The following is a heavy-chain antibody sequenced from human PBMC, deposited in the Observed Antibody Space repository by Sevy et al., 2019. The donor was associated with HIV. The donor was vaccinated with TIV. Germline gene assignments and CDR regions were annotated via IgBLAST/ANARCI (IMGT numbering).Heavy chain of an antibody. V-gene: IGHV1-18*01. J-gene: IGHJ4*02. CDR2: ISAFNGDS. D-gene: IGHD2-15*01. Sequence: ASVKVSCRASGYTFTSYKITWVRQAPGQGLECMGWISAFNGDSNYAQTFQGRVIMTTDTSTSTAYMELRSLRSDDTAVYYCARAYCSSGRCYSLAYWGQGTLVTVSS. CDR1: GYTFTSYK. CDR3: ARAYCSSGRCYSLAY.